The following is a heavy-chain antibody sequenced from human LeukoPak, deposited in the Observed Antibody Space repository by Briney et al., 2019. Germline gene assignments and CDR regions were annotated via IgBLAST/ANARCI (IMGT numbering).Heavy chain of an antibody. CDR2: ISSSGSTI. V-gene: IGHV3-11*01. CDR1: GFTFSDYY. CDR3: ARSNDILTGYYPFDY. D-gene: IGHD3-9*01. Sequence: GGSLRLSCAASGFTFSDYYMSWIRQAPGKGLEWVSYISSSGSTIYYADSVKARFTISRDNAKNSLYLQMNSLRAEDTAVYYCARSNDILTGYYPFDYWGQGTLVTVSS. J-gene: IGHJ4*02.